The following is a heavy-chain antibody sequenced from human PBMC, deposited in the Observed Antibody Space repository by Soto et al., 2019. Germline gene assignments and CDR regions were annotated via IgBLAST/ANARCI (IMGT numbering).Heavy chain of an antibody. Sequence: QVQLQESGPGLVKPSGTLSLTCAVSGGSISMNWWSWVRQPPGKGLEWIGEIYHSGSTNYNPSLKSRVTIXVDKSKNQFSLKLSSVTAADTAVYYCARVVQGIDYWGQGTLVTVSS. J-gene: IGHJ4*02. CDR3: ARVVQGIDY. CDR1: GGSISMNW. D-gene: IGHD3-10*01. V-gene: IGHV4-4*02. CDR2: IYHSGST.